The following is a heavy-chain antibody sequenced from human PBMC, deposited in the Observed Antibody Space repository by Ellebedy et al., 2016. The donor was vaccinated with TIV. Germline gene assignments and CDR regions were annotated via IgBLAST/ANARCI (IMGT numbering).Heavy chain of an antibody. Sequence: PGGSLSLSCVGSGFTFHDHGMHWVRQVAGKGLEWVSGIIWNSGDTGQADSVKGRFTISRDNAKNSLYLQMNSLRAEDTALYYCVRDMSPGGAYYWGQGTLVTVSS. J-gene: IGHJ4*02. CDR3: VRDMSPGGAYY. CDR1: GFTFHDHG. CDR2: IIWNSGDT. V-gene: IGHV3-9*01. D-gene: IGHD4/OR15-4a*01.